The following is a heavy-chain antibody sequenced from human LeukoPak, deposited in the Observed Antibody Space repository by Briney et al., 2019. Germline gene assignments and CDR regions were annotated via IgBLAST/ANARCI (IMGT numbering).Heavy chain of an antibody. Sequence: GGSLRLSCAVSGFTLSRNAMTWVRQAPGKGLQWISSISVSGDATDYADSVKGRFTIYRDISKNTLYLQMNSLRVDDTAVYYCATDRERDPSVYYLVGGQGTLITVSS. CDR2: ISVSGDAT. CDR1: GFTLSRNA. D-gene: IGHD3-22*01. CDR3: ATDRERDPSVYYLV. V-gene: IGHV3-23*01. J-gene: IGHJ4*02.